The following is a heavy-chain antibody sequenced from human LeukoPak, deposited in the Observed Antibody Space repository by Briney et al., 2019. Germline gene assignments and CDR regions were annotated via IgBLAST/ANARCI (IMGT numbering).Heavy chain of an antibody. CDR1: GYTFTSYD. D-gene: IGHD2-21*02. CDR3: ATGGAYCGGDCYPVDYFDY. J-gene: IGHJ4*02. Sequence: ASVKVSCKASGYTFTSYDFNWLRQATGQGPEWMGWMNPNSGATGYAQKFQGRVTITRDTSASTAYMELSSLRSEDTAVYYCATGGAYCGGDCYPVDYFDYWGQGTLVTVSS. V-gene: IGHV1-8*01. CDR2: MNPNSGAT.